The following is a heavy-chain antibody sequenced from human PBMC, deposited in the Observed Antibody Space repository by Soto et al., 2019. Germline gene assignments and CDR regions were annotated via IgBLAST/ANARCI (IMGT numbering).Heavy chain of an antibody. CDR3: ARDEGRIAVAGTFDY. CDR1: GFTFSSYA. CDR2: ISYDGSNK. V-gene: IGHV3-30-3*01. Sequence: QVQLVESGGGVVQPGRSLRLSCAASGFTFSSYAMHWVRQAPGKGLEWVAVISYDGSNKYYADSVKGRFTISRDNSKNTLYLQMNSLRAEDTAVYYCARDEGRIAVAGTFDYWGQGTLVTVPS. J-gene: IGHJ4*02. D-gene: IGHD6-19*01.